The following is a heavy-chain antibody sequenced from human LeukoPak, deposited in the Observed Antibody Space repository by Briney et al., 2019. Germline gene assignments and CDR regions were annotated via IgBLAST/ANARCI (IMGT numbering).Heavy chain of an antibody. CDR2: ISSSSSYI. Sequence: GGSLRLSCAASGFTFSSYSMNWVRQAPGKGLEWVSSISSSSSYIYYADSVKGRFTISRDNAKNSLYLQMNSLRAEDTAVYYCARVLRCCTNGVCYPYYFDYWGQGTLVTVSS. J-gene: IGHJ4*02. D-gene: IGHD2-8*01. CDR3: ARVLRCCTNGVCYPYYFDY. CDR1: GFTFSSYS. V-gene: IGHV3-21*01.